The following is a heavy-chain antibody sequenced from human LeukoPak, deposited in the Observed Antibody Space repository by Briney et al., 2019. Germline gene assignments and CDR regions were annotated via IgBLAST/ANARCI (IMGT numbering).Heavy chain of an antibody. CDR3: ARDFLEYDSSGQISDY. D-gene: IGHD3-22*01. V-gene: IGHV1-2*02. CDR2: INPNSGGT. CDR1: GYTFTGYY. Sequence: GASVKVSCKASGYTFTGYYMHWVRQAPGQGLEWMGWINPNSGGTNYAQKFQGRVTMTRDTSISTAYMELSRLRSDDTAVYYCARDFLEYDSSGQISDYWGQGTLVTVSS. J-gene: IGHJ4*02.